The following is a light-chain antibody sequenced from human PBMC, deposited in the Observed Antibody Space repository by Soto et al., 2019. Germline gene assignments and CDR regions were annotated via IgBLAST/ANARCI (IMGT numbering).Light chain of an antibody. CDR3: QQYNSYTWT. V-gene: IGKV1-5*01. CDR2: DAS. Sequence: DIQMTQSPSTLSASVGDRVTITCRASQSVNDWLAWYQQKPGKAPKLLIYDASSLESAVPSRFSGSGSGTEFTLTISSLQPDDFATYYCQQYNSYTWTFGQGTKVEIK. CDR1: QSVNDW. J-gene: IGKJ1*01.